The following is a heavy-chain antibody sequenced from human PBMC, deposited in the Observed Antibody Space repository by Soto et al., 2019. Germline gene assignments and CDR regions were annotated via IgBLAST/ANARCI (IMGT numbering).Heavy chain of an antibody. CDR1: EFSVSDNY. Sequence: EVQLVESGGGLVLPGGSLRLACAASEFSVSDNYMNWVRQAPGKGLEWVAVIFSGGSTNYADSVKGRFTISRLKSENTLYPHVSSLRTEDTAVYFCKSRDYWGRGTLVTVSS. V-gene: IGHV3-53*04. J-gene: IGHJ4*02. CDR3: KSRDY. CDR2: IFSGGST.